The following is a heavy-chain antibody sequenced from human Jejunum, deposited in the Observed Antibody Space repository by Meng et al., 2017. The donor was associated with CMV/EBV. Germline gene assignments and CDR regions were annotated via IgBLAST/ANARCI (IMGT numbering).Heavy chain of an antibody. D-gene: IGHD5-12*01. CDR2: ISAYNGNT. CDR3: ASGYHYDLYY. J-gene: IGHJ4*02. Sequence: VSCKASGYTFTSYDISWVRQAPGQGPEWMGWISAYNGNTNYAQKLQGRVTMTTDTSTSTAYMELRSLRSDDTAVYYCASGYHYDLYYWGQGTLVTVSS. CDR1: GYTFTSYD. V-gene: IGHV1-18*01.